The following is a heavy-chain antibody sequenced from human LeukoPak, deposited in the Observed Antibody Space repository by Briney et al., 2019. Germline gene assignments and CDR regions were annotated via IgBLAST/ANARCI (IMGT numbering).Heavy chain of an antibody. J-gene: IGHJ4*02. CDR1: GGSISSGSYY. V-gene: IGHV4-61*02. CDR3: ARLRGLRAYCGGDCLLTSFDY. D-gene: IGHD2-21*01. Sequence: PSETLSLTCTVSGGSISSGSYYWSWIRQPAGKGLEWIGRIYTSGSTNYNPSLKSRVTISVDTSKNQFSLKLSSVTAADTAVYYCARLRGLRAYCGGDCLLTSFDYWGQGTLVTVSS. CDR2: IYTSGST.